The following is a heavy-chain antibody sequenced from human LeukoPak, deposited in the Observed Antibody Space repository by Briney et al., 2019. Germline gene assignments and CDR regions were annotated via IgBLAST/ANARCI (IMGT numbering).Heavy chain of an antibody. D-gene: IGHD3-16*01. CDR2: ISGSGGST. J-gene: IGHJ3*02. V-gene: IGHV3-23*01. CDR3: AKGQGARDAFDI. CDR1: GFTFSSYA. Sequence: GGSLRLSCAASGFTFSSYAMSWVRQAPGKGLEWVPAISGSGGSTYYADSVKGRFTISRDNSKNTLYLQMNSLRAEDTAVYYCAKGQGARDAFDIWGQGTMVTVSS.